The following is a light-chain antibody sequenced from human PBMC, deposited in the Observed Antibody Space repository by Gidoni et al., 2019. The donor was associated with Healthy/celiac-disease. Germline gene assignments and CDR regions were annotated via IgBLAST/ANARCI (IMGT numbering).Light chain of an antibody. CDR1: KLGDKY. V-gene: IGLV3-1*01. J-gene: IGLJ2*01. CDR3: QAWDSSTAV. Sequence: YELTQPPAVSVSPGQTASITCPGDKLGDKYACWYQQKPGQSPVLVIYQDSKRPSGIPERFSGSTSGNTATLTISGTQAMDEADYYCQAWDSSTAVFGGGTKLTVL. CDR2: QDS.